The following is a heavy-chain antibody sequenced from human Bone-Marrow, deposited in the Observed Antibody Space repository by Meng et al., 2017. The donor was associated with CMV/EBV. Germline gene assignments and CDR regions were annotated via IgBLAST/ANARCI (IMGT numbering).Heavy chain of an antibody. J-gene: IGHJ5*02. Sequence: SETLSLTCTVSGGSVSSGSYYWSWIRQPPGKGLEWIGYIYYSGGTNYNPSLKSRVTISVDTSKNQFSLKLSSVTAADTAVYYCARYYDPSGSFDPWGQGTLVTVS. D-gene: IGHD3-22*01. V-gene: IGHV4-61*01. CDR1: GGSVSSGSYY. CDR2: IYYSGGT. CDR3: ARYYDPSGSFDP.